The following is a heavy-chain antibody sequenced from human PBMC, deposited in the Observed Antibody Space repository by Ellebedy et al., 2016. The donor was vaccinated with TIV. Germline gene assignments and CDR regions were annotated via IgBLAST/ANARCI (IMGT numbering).Heavy chain of an antibody. CDR1: GFTFSSYS. V-gene: IGHV3-21*01. Sequence: GESLKISCAASGFTFSSYSMNWVRQAPGKGLEWVSSISSSSSYIYYADSVKGRFTISRDNAKNSLYLQMNSRRAEETAVYYCARDLRIEYAFDIWGQGTMVTVSS. D-gene: IGHD2-15*01. J-gene: IGHJ3*02. CDR2: ISSSSSYI. CDR3: ARDLRIEYAFDI.